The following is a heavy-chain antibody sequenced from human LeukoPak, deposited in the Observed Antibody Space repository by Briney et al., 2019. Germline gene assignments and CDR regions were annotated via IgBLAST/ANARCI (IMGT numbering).Heavy chain of an antibody. CDR1: GGSISSYY. CDR2: IYTTGST. V-gene: IGHV4-4*07. J-gene: IGHJ4*02. D-gene: IGHD6-19*01. Sequence: SETLSLTCTVSGGSISSYYWTWIRQPAGKGLEWIGRIYTTGSTNYNPSLNSRVTMSVDTSKKQFSLKLSSVTAADTAVYYCARPIAVAGTAGLDYWGQGTLVTVSS. CDR3: ARPIAVAGTAGLDY.